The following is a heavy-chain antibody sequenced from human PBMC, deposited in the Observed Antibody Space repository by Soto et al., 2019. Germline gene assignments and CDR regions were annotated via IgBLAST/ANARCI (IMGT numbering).Heavy chain of an antibody. J-gene: IGHJ4*02. CDR1: GFSFSTW. V-gene: IGHV3-74*01. D-gene: IGHD5-12*01. Sequence: EVQLVESGGGVVQPGGSLRLSCAASGFSFSTWMHWVRQAPGKGLVWLSRINSDGSSITYADSVKGRFIVSRDNAKNTLYLQINSLTAEDTAVYYCTRGASGYGNFDYWGQGVLLTVS. CDR2: INSDGSSI. CDR3: TRGASGYGNFDY.